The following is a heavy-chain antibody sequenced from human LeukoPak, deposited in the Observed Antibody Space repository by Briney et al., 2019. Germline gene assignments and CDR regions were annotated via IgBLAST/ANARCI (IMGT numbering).Heavy chain of an antibody. J-gene: IGHJ4*02. V-gene: IGHV4-38-2*02. CDR2: IYYSGST. Sequence: PSETLSLTCTVSGYSISSGYYWDWIRQPPGKGLEWIGSIYYSGSTYYNPSLKSRVTISVDTSKNQFSLKLSSVTAADTAVYYCTSKDFDYWGQGTLVTVSS. CDR1: GYSISSGYY. CDR3: TSKDFDY.